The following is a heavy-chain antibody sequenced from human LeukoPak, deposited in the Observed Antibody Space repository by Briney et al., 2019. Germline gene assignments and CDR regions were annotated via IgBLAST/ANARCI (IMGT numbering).Heavy chain of an antibody. CDR2: ISSSSSYI. V-gene: IGHV3-21*04. CDR1: GFTFSSYS. D-gene: IGHD1-26*01. Sequence: GGSLRLSCAASGFTFSSYSMNWVRQAPGKGLEWVSSISSSSSYIYYADSVKGRFTISRDNAKNSLYLQMNSLRADDTAVYYCVKDSPPRYSGSPPAYWGQRTLVTVSS. CDR3: VKDSPPRYSGSPPAY. J-gene: IGHJ4*02.